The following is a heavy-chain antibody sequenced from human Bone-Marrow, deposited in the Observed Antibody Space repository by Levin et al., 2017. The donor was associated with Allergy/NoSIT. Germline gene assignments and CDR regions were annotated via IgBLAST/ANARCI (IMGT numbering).Heavy chain of an antibody. CDR1: GFIFRNYA. Sequence: GESLKISCAASGFIFRNYAMNWVRQAPGKGLEWVSQISGSGGNTHYADSVKGRFPIHRDNSKNTLYLQMNSLRVEDTAVYYCAGYDTSAYHSPFDYWGQGTLVTVSS. CDR2: ISGSGGNT. V-gene: IGHV3-23*01. CDR3: AGYDTSAYHSPFDY. J-gene: IGHJ4*02. D-gene: IGHD3-22*01.